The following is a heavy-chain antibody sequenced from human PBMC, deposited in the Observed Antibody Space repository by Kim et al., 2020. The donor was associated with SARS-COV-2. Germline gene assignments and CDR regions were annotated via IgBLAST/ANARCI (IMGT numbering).Heavy chain of an antibody. V-gene: IGHV3-23*01. J-gene: IGHJ3*01. CDR3: RAYDYAILTTFFYSFDV. Sequence: GGSLRLSCAASGFTVSSNYMSWVRQAPGKGLEWVSAISGGGGTSYSASAMKGRFTFSNSSTNNPLYLQMSILAAENAAFYCSRAYDYAILTTFFYSFDV. CDR2: ISGGGGTS. D-gene: IGHD2-2*01. CDR1: GFTVSSNY.